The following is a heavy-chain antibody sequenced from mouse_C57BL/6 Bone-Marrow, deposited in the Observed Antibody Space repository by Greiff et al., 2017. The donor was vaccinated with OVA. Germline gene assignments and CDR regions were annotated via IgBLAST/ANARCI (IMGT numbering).Heavy chain of an antibody. Sequence: EVMLVESGGGLVKPGGSLKLSCAASGFTFSDYGMHWVRQAPEKGLEWVAYISSGSSTIYYADTVKGRFTISRDNAKNTLFLQMTSLRSEDTAMYYCARRYYANYAMDYWGQGTSVTVSS. V-gene: IGHV5-17*01. D-gene: IGHD1-1*01. CDR3: ARRYYANYAMDY. CDR1: GFTFSDYG. J-gene: IGHJ4*01. CDR2: ISSGSSTI.